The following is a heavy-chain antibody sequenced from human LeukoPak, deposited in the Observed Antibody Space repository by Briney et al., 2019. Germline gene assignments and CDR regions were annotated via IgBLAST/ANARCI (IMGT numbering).Heavy chain of an antibody. CDR1: GGSISSYY. CDR3: ARDNPPQYNSGWFAY. J-gene: IGHJ4*02. V-gene: IGHV4-4*07. D-gene: IGHD6-19*01. CDR2: IYTSGST. Sequence: PSETLSLTCTVSGGSISSYYWSWIRQPAGKGLEWIGRIYTSGSTNDNPSLKTRATISVDTSENQISLKLSSVTAADTAVYYCARDNPPQYNSGWFAYWGQGTLVTVSS.